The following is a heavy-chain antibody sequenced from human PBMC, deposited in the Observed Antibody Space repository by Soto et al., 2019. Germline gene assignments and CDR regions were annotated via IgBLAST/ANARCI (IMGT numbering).Heavy chain of an antibody. D-gene: IGHD7-27*01. CDR3: ARANPSPTWFDP. V-gene: IGHV1-69*13. CDR1: GGTFSSYA. Sequence: GASVKVSCKASGGTFSSYAISWVRQAPGQGLEWMGGIIPIFGTANYAQKFQGRVTITADESASTAYMELSSLRSEDMAVYYCARANPSPTWFDPWGQGTLVTVSS. CDR2: IIPIFGTA. J-gene: IGHJ5*02.